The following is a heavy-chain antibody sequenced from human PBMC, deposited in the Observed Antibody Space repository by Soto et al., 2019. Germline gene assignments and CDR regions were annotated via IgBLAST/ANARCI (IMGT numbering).Heavy chain of an antibody. CDR2: VYLSGST. J-gene: IGHJ4*02. CDR1: GDSISTNHW. CDR3: ASSGGGEDY. V-gene: IGHV4-4*02. D-gene: IGHD3-16*01. Sequence: SETLSLTCAVSGDSISTNHWWTWVRQPPGKGLKWIGEVYLSGSTNYRPSLKSRVVISVDMSNNFFSLTLTFFTAADTAVYYCASSGGGEDYWGQGTLVTVSS.